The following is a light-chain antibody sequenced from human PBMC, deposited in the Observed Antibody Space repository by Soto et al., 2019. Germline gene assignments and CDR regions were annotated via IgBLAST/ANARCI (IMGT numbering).Light chain of an antibody. CDR2: EAS. CDR1: SSDVGSYNF. Sequence: QSALTQPASVSGSPGQSITISCTGTSSDVGSYNFVSWYQQHPGKAPKLMIYEASKRPSGVSNRFSGSKSGNTASLRISGLQPEDEADYYCCSYAGSSTYVFGAGTKVTVL. CDR3: CSYAGSSTYV. V-gene: IGLV2-23*01. J-gene: IGLJ1*01.